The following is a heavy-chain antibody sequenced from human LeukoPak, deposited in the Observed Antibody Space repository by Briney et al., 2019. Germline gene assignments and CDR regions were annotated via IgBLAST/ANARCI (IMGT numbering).Heavy chain of an antibody. V-gene: IGHV4-31*03. J-gene: IGHJ5*02. CDR1: GGSISSGGYY. Sequence: PSETLSLTCTVSGGSISSGGYYWSWIRQHPGKGLEWIGYIYYSGSTYYNPSLKSRVTISVDTSKNQFSLKLSSVTAADTAMYYCARGSPHWFDPWGQGTLVTVSS. CDR3: ARGSPHWFDP. CDR2: IYYSGST.